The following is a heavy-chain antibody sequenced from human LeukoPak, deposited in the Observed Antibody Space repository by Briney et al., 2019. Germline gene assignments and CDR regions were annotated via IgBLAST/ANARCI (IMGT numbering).Heavy chain of an antibody. CDR3: ALGYCSGGSCFRSFDY. CDR2: INHRGST. Sequence: PSETLSLTCAVYGGSFSGYYWSWIRQPPGKGLEWIGEINHRGSTNYNPSLKSRVTISVGTSKNQFSLKLSSVTAADTAVYYCALGYCSGGSCFRSFDYWGQGTLVTVSS. CDR1: GGSFSGYY. D-gene: IGHD2-15*01. V-gene: IGHV4-34*01. J-gene: IGHJ4*02.